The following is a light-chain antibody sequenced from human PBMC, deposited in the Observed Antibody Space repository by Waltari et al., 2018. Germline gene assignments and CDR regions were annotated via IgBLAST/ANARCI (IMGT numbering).Light chain of an antibody. Sequence: QPVLTQSSSASGSLGSSVKLTCTLSSGHSGYVIAWHQQQPGKAPHYLMKVEDSGRYNKGSGLPERFSGSSAGADRSRTISNRQAEDEADYYCEMRDSNIHVFGTGTTVTVL. V-gene: IGLV4-60*03. J-gene: IGLJ1*01. CDR3: EMRDSNIHV. CDR1: SGHSGYV. CDR2: VEDSGRY.